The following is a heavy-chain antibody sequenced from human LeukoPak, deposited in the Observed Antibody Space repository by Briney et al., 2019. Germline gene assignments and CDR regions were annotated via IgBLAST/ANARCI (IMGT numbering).Heavy chain of an antibody. CDR3: ARRTRESWFDP. Sequence: GGSLRLSCAASGFTFSDYYMSWIRQAPGKGLEWVSYISSSGSTIYYADSVKGRFTISRDNAKNSLYLLMNSLRAEDTAVYYCARRTRESWFDPWGQGTLVTVSS. V-gene: IGHV3-11*01. D-gene: IGHD1-26*01. CDR1: GFTFSDYY. CDR2: ISSSGSTI. J-gene: IGHJ5*02.